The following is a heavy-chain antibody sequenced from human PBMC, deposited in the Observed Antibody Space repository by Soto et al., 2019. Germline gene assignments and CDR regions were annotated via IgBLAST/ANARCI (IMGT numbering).Heavy chain of an antibody. V-gene: IGHV3-15*07. CDR1: GFTFSNAW. Sequence: EVQLVESGGGLVKPGGSLRLSCAASGFTFSNAWMNWVRQAPGKGLEWVGRFKSKTDGGATDYAAPVKGRFTISRGVSNNTRDLQMNSLNTEDTAVYYCTTAHNSDTITRDGYFHLWGPGKRVTFSS. CDR3: TTAHNSDTITRDGYFHL. J-gene: IGHJ2*01. D-gene: IGHD1-26*01. CDR2: FKSKTDGGAT.